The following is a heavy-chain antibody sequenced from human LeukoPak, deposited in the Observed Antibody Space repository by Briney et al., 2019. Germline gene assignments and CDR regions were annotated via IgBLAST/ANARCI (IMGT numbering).Heavy chain of an antibody. CDR2: IIPILGIA. V-gene: IGHV1-69*04. J-gene: IGHJ5*02. CDR1: GGTFSSYT. CDR3: AKDTKDLGFDP. D-gene: IGHD3-3*01. Sequence: SVKVSCKASGGTFSSYTISWVRQAPGQGLEWMGRIIPILGIANYAQKFQGRVTITADKSTSTAYMELSSLRSEDTAVYYCAKDTKDLGFDPWGQGTLVTVSS.